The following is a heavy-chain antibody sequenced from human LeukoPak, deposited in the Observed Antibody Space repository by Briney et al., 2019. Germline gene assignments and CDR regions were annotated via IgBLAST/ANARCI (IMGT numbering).Heavy chain of an antibody. V-gene: IGHV3-30*02. Sequence: GGSLRLSCAASGFTFSSFGMHWLRQAPGKGLEWVALIRFDGSKKYYADSVKGRLTISRDNSKNTLYLQMNSLRPDDTAVYFCAKDGRILNWFDPWGQGTLVTVSS. CDR2: IRFDGSKK. CDR3: AKDGRILNWFDP. D-gene: IGHD2-21*01. CDR1: GFTFSSFG. J-gene: IGHJ5*02.